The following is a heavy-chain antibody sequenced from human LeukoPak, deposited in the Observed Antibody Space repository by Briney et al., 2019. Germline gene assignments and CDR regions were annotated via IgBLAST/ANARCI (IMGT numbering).Heavy chain of an antibody. Sequence: QPGGSLRLSCAASGFTVSSNYMSWVRQAPGKGLEGVSSIYSDGSTYYADSVKGRFTISRDNSKNTMFLQMNSLRAEDTAVYYCARVVAARHFDSWGQGTLVTVSS. CDR3: ARVVAARHFDS. CDR1: GFTVSSNY. J-gene: IGHJ4*02. CDR2: IYSDGST. V-gene: IGHV3-66*01. D-gene: IGHD6-6*01.